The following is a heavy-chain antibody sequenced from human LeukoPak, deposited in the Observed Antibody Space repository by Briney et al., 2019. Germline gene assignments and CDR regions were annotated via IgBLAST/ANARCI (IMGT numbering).Heavy chain of an antibody. Sequence: WGSLRLSCAASGFTFSSYEMNWVSQAPGKGLEWVSYISSSGSTIYYADSVKGRFTISRDNAKNSLYLQMNSLRAEDTAVYYCAELGITMIGGVWGKGTTVTISS. J-gene: IGHJ6*04. V-gene: IGHV3-48*03. CDR2: ISSSGSTI. CDR1: GFTFSSYE. D-gene: IGHD3-10*02. CDR3: AELGITMIGGV.